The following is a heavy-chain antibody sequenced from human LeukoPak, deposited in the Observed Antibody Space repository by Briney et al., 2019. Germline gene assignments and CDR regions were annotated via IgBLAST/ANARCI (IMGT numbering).Heavy chain of an antibody. D-gene: IGHD1-7*01. CDR3: ARRRNYLSHFDY. V-gene: IGHV4-4*02. CDR1: GDSISSTNW. J-gene: IGHJ4*02. CDR2: INHSGST. Sequence: PSGTLSLTCAVSGDSISSTNWWSWVRQPPGKGLEWIGEINHSGSTNYNPSLKSRVTISVDTSKNQFSLKLSSVTAADTAVYYCARRRNYLSHFDYWGQGTLVTVSS.